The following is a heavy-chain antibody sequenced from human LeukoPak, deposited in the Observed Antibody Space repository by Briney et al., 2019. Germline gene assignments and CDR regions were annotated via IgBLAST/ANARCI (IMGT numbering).Heavy chain of an antibody. CDR2: INTKTGNP. CDR3: ARDRGDDCSDCSEPIDA. Sequence: GASVKVSCKASGYIFRNYVMHWVRQAPGQGLEWMGWINTKTGNPTYAQGFTGRFVFSLDTSVSTAYLQINTLEAEDTAVFYCARDRGDDCSDCSEPIDAWGQGTLVTVSS. V-gene: IGHV7-4-1*02. CDR1: GYIFRNYV. D-gene: IGHD4-11*01. J-gene: IGHJ5*02.